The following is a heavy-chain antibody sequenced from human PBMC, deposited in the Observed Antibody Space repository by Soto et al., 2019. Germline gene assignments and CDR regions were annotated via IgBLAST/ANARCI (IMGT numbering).Heavy chain of an antibody. D-gene: IGHD6-13*01. CDR3: ARDQGYSSSWSLGNYYYYYGMDV. CDR1: GGSISSYY. CDR2: IYYSGST. J-gene: IGHJ6*02. V-gene: IGHV4-59*01. Sequence: SETLSLTCTVSGGSISSYYWSWIRQPPGKGLEWIGYIYYSGSTNYNPSLKSRVTISVDTSKNQFSLKLSSVTAADTAVYYCARDQGYSSSWSLGNYYYYYGMDVWGQGTTVTVS.